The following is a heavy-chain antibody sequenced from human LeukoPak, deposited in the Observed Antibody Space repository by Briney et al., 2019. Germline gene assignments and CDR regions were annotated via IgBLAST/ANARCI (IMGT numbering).Heavy chain of an antibody. J-gene: IGHJ4*02. CDR3: TRGHHGLEY. CDR1: GFTVNSNY. D-gene: IGHD1-14*01. V-gene: IGHV3-11*01. CDR2: ISPSGSSI. Sequence: PGGSLRLSCAASGFTVNSNYMSWTRQAPGKGPELVSYISPSGSSIFYVDSVKGRFTISRDNAKNSLYLQMNSLRAEGTAVYYCTRGHHGLEYWGQGTLVTVSS.